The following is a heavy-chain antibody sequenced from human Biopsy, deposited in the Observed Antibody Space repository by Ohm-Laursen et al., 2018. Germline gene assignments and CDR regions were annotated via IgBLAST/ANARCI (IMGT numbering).Heavy chain of an antibody. D-gene: IGHD2/OR15-2a*01. J-gene: IGHJ4*02. CDR1: GYSIIPSGPEN. V-gene: IGHV4-61*01. Sequence: LDTLSLTCTLSGYSIIPSGPENWSWIRQPPGQGLQYIGFIYSGGNTNYNPSLRSRVTMSVDTSKNQFSLRLNSVTAADTAVYYCARGMRTTGWPYFDYWGQGILVTVSS. CDR2: IYSGGNT. CDR3: ARGMRTTGWPYFDY.